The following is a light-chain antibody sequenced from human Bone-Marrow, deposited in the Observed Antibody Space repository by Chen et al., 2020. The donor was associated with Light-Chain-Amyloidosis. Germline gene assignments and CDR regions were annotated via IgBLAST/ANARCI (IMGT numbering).Light chain of an antibody. CDR1: QTISSNY. V-gene: IGKV3-20*01. CDR3: QQYGTSPLT. J-gene: IGKJ4*01. Sequence: EIVLTQSPGTLSLSPGEGANLSCRASQTISSNYLTWYQQKFGQAPRLPIYGSSSRATGIPDRFTGSGSGTDFTLTINRLEPEDCAMYYCQQYGTSPLTFGGGTKVEIK. CDR2: GSS.